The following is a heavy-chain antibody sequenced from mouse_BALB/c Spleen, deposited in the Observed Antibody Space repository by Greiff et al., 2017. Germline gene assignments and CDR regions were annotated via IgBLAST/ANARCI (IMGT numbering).Heavy chain of an antibody. CDR3: ARREIYYGNYAWFAY. V-gene: IGHV1-4*02. Sequence: QVQLKQSAAELARPGASVKMSCKASGYTFTSYTMHWVKQRPGQGLEWIGYINPSSGYTEYNQKFKDKTTLTADKSSSTAYMQLSSLTSEDSAVYYCARREIYYGNYAWFAYWGQGTLVTVSA. D-gene: IGHD2-1*01. CDR2: INPSSGYT. CDR1: GYTFTSYT. J-gene: IGHJ3*01.